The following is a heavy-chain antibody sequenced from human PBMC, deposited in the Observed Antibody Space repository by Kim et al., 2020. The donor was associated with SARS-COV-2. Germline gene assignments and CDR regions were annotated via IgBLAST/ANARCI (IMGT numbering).Heavy chain of an antibody. CDR3: ARGGTYYYDSSGSLGAFDI. V-gene: IGHV1-69*13. D-gene: IGHD3-22*01. J-gene: IGHJ3*02. CDR1: GGTFISYA. CDR2: IIPIFGTA. Sequence: SVKVSCKASGGTFISYAISWVRQAPGQGLEWMGGIIPIFGTANYAQKFQGRVTITADESTSTAYMELSSLRSEDTAVYYCARGGTYYYDSSGSLGAFDIWGQGTMVTVSS.